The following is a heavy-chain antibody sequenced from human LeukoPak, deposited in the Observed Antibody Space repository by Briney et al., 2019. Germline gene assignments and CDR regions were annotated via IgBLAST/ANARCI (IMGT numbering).Heavy chain of an antibody. CDR3: ARERGVLRYFDWLSHPGYFDY. CDR2: IYYSGST. V-gene: IGHV4-59*11. CDR1: SGSISSHY. J-gene: IGHJ4*02. D-gene: IGHD3-9*01. Sequence: SQALSLTCTVSSGSISSHYWSWIRQPPGKGLEWIGYIYYSGSTNYNPSLKSRVTISVDTSKNQFSLKLSSVTAADTAVYYCARERGVLRYFDWLSHPGYFDYWGQGTLVTVSS.